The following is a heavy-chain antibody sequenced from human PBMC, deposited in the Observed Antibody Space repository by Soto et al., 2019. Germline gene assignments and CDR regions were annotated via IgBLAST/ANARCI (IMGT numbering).Heavy chain of an antibody. Sequence: QVQLVESGGGVVQPGGSLRLSCAASGFTFSYYGFHWVRQAPGRGLEWVAVMHTAGNEKYYVGSVKGRFTVSIDDSRNLVHLEMSGVRAEDTAEYFCARDEDTTGHYSHFDLWGRGALVAVS. V-gene: IGHV3-33*08. CDR2: MHTAGNEK. D-gene: IGHD1-1*01. CDR3: ARDEDTTGHYSHFDL. J-gene: IGHJ4*02. CDR1: GFTFSYYG.